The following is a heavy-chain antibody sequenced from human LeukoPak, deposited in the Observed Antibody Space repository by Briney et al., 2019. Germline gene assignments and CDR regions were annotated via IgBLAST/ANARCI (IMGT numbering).Heavy chain of an antibody. Sequence: XSVKVXCKASGYTFTSYYMHWVRQAPGQGLEWMGIINPSGGSTSYAQKFQGRVTMTRDMSTSTVYMELSSLRSEDTAVYYCARDLTVTDGGVDYWGQGTLVTVSS. D-gene: IGHD4-17*01. CDR1: GYTFTSYY. CDR2: INPSGGST. V-gene: IGHV1-46*01. J-gene: IGHJ4*02. CDR3: ARDLTVTDGGVDY.